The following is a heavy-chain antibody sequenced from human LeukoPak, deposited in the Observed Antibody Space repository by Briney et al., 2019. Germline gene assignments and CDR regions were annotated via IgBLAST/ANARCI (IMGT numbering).Heavy chain of an antibody. D-gene: IGHD3-10*01. CDR1: GFTFSSYG. J-gene: IGHJ4*02. Sequence: GGSLRLSCAASGFTFSSYGMHWVRQAPGKGLEWVAFIRYDGSNKCYADSVKGRFTISRDNSKNTLYLQMNSLRAEDTAVYYCAKEGNYYGSGSYYPNFDYWGQGTLVTVSS. V-gene: IGHV3-30*02. CDR3: AKEGNYYGSGSYYPNFDY. CDR2: IRYDGSNK.